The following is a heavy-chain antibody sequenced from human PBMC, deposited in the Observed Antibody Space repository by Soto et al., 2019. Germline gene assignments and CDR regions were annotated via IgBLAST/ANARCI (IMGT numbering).Heavy chain of an antibody. CDR2: ITPSGGST. V-gene: IGHV1-46*03. CDR1: GYTFTSYY. D-gene: IGHD5-12*01. J-gene: IGHJ4*02. CDR3: ARGNIVATDDKLDY. Sequence: ASVKVSCKASGYTFTSYYMHWVRQAPGQGLEWMGLITPSGGSTTYAQRFQGRLTMTTDTSTSTVNMELSSLRSEDTAVYYCARGNIVATDDKLDYWGQGTLVTVSS.